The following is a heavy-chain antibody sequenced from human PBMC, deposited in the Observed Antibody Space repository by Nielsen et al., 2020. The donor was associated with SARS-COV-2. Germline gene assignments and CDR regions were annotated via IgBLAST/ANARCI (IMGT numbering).Heavy chain of an antibody. J-gene: IGHJ4*02. CDR2: MNPSGGGT. Sequence: ASVKVSCKASGYTFTTYYIHWVRQAPGQGLEWVGVMNPSGGGTSYAPEFQGRVTMTRDTSTRIVYMELRSLRSDDTAVYYCATEDTSGWFEFDSWGQGTLVTVSS. CDR3: ATEDTSGWFEFDS. D-gene: IGHD6-19*01. V-gene: IGHV1-46*01. CDR1: GYTFTTYY.